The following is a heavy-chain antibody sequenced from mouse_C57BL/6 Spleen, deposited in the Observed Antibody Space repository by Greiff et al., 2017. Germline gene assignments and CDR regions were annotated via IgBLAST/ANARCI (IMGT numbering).Heavy chain of an antibody. J-gene: IGHJ2*01. CDR3: ARGAITGGFDY. V-gene: IGHV5-17*01. CDR2: ISSGSSTI. D-gene: IGHD1-1*02. CDR1: GFTFSDYG. Sequence: DVKLQESGGGLVKPGGSLKLSCAASGFTFSDYGMHWVRQAPEKGLEWVAYISSGSSTIYYADTVKGRFTISSDNAKNTLFLQMTSLRSEDTAMYYCARGAITGGFDYWGQGTTLTVSS.